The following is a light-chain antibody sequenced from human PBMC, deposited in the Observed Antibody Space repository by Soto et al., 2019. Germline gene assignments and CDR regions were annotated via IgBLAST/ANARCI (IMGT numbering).Light chain of an antibody. Sequence: QSALTQPRSVSGSPGQSVTISCTGTSSDVGGYNYVSWYQQHPGKAPKLMIYDVSKWPPGVSDRFSGSKSGNTASLTISGLQAEDEADYYCCSYAGTHTYVFGTGTKVTVL. V-gene: IGLV2-11*01. CDR3: CSYAGTHTYV. J-gene: IGLJ1*01. CDR2: DVS. CDR1: SSDVGGYNY.